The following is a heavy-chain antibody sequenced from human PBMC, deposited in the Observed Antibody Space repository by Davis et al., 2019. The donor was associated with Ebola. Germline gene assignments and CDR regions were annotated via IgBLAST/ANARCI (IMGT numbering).Heavy chain of an antibody. D-gene: IGHD6-13*01. CDR1: GGSISSGDYY. J-gene: IGHJ4*02. Sequence: LRLSCTVSGGSISSGDYYWSWIRQPPGKGLEWIGYIYYSGSTYYNPSLKSRVTISVDTSKNQFSLKLSSVTAADTAVYYCASGYSSSWPDYWGQGTLVTVSS. V-gene: IGHV4-30-4*01. CDR3: ASGYSSSWPDY. CDR2: IYYSGST.